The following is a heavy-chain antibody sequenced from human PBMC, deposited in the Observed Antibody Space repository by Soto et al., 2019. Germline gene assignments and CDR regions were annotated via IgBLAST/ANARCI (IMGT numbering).Heavy chain of an antibody. D-gene: IGHD4-17*01. CDR1: GGSISNSY. CDR3: AIVSWGGASYGDFDY. J-gene: IGHJ4*02. Sequence: PSETLSLTCTVSGGSISNSYWSWIRQPPGKGLEWIGFIFRTGSTNYNPSLKSRVTISVDTSKNQFSLDLRSVTAADTAVYYCAIVSWGGASYGDFDYWGQGTLVTVSS. V-gene: IGHV4-59*08. CDR2: IFRTGST.